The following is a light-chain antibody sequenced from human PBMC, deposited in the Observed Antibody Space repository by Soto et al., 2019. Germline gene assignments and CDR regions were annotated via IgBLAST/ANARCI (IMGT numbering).Light chain of an antibody. CDR3: SSYTSSSNDV. J-gene: IGLJ1*01. Sequence: QSVLTQPASVSGSPGQSITISCTGTSSDVGGYNYVSWYQQHPGKAPKLMIYEVSNRPSGVSNRFSGSKSGNTASLTISGLQAEDEADYYCSSYTSSSNDVFGTGTRSPS. CDR1: SSDVGGYNY. CDR2: EVS. V-gene: IGLV2-14*01.